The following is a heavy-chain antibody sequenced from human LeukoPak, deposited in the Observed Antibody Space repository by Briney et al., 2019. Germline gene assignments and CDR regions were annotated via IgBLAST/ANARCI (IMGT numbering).Heavy chain of an antibody. J-gene: IGHJ4*02. CDR3: ARLVVPAAPFDY. Sequence: SETLSLTCTVSGGSISSYYWSWIRQPPGKGLEWVGYIYYSGSTNYNPSLKSRVTISVDTSKNQFSLKLSSVTAADTAVYYCARLVVPAAPFDYWGQGPLVTVSS. V-gene: IGHV4-59*08. D-gene: IGHD2-2*01. CDR1: GGSISSYY. CDR2: IYYSGST.